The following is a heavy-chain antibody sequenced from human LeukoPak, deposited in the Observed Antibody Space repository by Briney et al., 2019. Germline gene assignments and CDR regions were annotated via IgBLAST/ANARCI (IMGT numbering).Heavy chain of an antibody. CDR1: GYSISSGYY. Sequence: SETLSLTCAVSGYSISSGYYWGWIRQPPGKGLEWIGSIYHSGSTYYNPSLKSRVTISVDTPKNQFSLRLSSVTAADTAVYYCARHSYDFWSGYSSFDYWGQGTLVTVSS. CDR2: IYHSGST. J-gene: IGHJ4*02. CDR3: ARHSYDFWSGYSSFDY. V-gene: IGHV4-38-2*01. D-gene: IGHD3-3*01.